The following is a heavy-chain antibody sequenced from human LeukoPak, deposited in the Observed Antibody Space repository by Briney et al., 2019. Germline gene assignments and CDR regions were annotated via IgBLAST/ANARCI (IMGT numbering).Heavy chain of an antibody. V-gene: IGHV1-8*02. Sequence: APVKVSCKASGYNFGSYYLSWVRQATGRGLEWMGWMNPNSGNTGYAQKFQGRVTMTRNTSISTAYMELSSLRSEDTAVYYCARDYDFWSGYFPRRIRFDPWGQGTLVTVSS. J-gene: IGHJ5*02. CDR3: ARDYDFWSGYFPRRIRFDP. D-gene: IGHD3-3*01. CDR1: GYNFGSYY. CDR2: MNPNSGNT.